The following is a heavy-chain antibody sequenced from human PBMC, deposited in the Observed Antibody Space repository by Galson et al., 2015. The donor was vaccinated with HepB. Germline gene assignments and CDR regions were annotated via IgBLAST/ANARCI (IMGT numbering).Heavy chain of an antibody. Sequence: SLRLSCATSGFTFSTNTMSWVRQAPGKGLEWVSSISSTSNTINYADSVKGRFTISRDNARNSLYLQMNSLRDDDTAVYYCARSRGMDAWGQGTTVTVSS. CDR3: ARSRGMDA. J-gene: IGHJ6*02. V-gene: IGHV3-48*02. CDR2: ISSTSNTI. CDR1: GFTFSTNT.